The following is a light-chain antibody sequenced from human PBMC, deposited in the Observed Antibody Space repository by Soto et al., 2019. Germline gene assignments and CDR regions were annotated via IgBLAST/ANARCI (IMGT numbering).Light chain of an antibody. CDR3: AAWDDSLSGWV. CDR2: SDN. Sequence: QSVLTQPPSASGTPGQRVSISCSGGSSNIETNSVNWYLQLPGTAPKLIIYSDNQRPSGVPVRFSASKSGSSASLAISGLQSEDEADYYCAAWDDSLSGWVFSGGTKVTVL. CDR1: SSNIETNS. V-gene: IGLV1-44*01. J-gene: IGLJ3*02.